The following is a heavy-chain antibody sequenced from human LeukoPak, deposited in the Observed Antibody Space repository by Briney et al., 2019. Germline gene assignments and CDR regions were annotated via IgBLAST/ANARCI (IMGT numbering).Heavy chain of an antibody. CDR2: ISYDGSIK. Sequence: GGSLRLSCAASGFTFSSYAMHWVRQAPGKGLEWVAVISYDGSIKYYADSVKGRFTISRDNSKNTLYLQMNSLRAEDTAVYYCARSDMYYDFWSGSPDYWGQGTLVTVSS. D-gene: IGHD3-3*01. CDR3: ARSDMYYDFWSGSPDY. CDR1: GFTFSSYA. V-gene: IGHV3-30-3*01. J-gene: IGHJ4*02.